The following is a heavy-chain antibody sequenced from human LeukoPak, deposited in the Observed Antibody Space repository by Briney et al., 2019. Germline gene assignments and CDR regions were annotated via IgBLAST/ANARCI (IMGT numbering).Heavy chain of an antibody. CDR1: GGTFSSYA. CDR3: ARGLPHRFADY. Sequence: ASVKVSCKASGGTFSSYAISWVRQAPGQGLEWMGGIIPIFGTANYAQKFQGGVTITADESTSTAYMELSSLRSEDTAVYYCARGLPHRFADYWGQGTLVTVSS. V-gene: IGHV1-69*13. J-gene: IGHJ4*02. CDR2: IIPIFGTA. D-gene: IGHD1-14*01.